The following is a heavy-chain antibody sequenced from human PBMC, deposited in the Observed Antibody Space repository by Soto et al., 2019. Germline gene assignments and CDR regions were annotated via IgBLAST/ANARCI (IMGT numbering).Heavy chain of an antibody. CDR1: GYSFSNYW. CDR3: ESTKDKRTTMFDY. CDR2: IYPGDSDI. J-gene: IGHJ4*02. V-gene: IGHV5-51*01. Sequence: PGESLKISCKGSGYSFSNYWIGWVRQMPGKGLQWMGIIYPGDSDIRYSPSFRGQVTISTDKSISTAYLQWSSLKASDTVMYYCESTKDKRTTMFDYWGQGTLVSVSP. D-gene: IGHD5-18*01.